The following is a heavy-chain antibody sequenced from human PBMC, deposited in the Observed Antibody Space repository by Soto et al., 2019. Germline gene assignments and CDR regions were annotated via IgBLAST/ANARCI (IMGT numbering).Heavy chain of an antibody. D-gene: IGHD3-10*01. CDR1: GFTFSRYG. CDR2: IRGRAGNA. CDR3: AKPLWFGESVFDP. Sequence: EVQLLESGGGLVQPGGSLRLSCAGTGFTFSRYGMSWVRQAPGKGLAWVATIRGRAGNANYADSVKGRFTISRDDSTTTVQLQMNSLRPDDTAVYYCAKPLWFGESVFDPWGQGTLVVVSS. V-gene: IGHV3-23*01. J-gene: IGHJ5*02.